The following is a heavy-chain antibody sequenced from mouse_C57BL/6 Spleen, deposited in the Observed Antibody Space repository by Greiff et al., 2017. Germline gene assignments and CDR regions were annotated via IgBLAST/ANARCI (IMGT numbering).Heavy chain of an antibody. Sequence: QVQLQQSGAELAKPGASVKLSCKASGYTFTSYWMHWVKQRPGQGLEWIGYINPSSGYTKYNQKFKDKATLTADQSSSTAYMQLSSLTYEDSAVYYCARKEGYALYAMDYWGQGTSVTVSS. D-gene: IGHD2-10*02. V-gene: IGHV1-7*01. J-gene: IGHJ4*01. CDR3: ARKEGYALYAMDY. CDR2: INPSSGYT. CDR1: GYTFTSYW.